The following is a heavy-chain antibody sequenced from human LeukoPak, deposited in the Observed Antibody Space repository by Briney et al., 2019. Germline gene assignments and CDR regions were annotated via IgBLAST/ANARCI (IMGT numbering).Heavy chain of an antibody. D-gene: IGHD1-26*01. J-gene: IGHJ4*02. Sequence: GGSLRLSCAASGFTVSNNYMTWVRQAPGKGLEWVTVIYSGGDTYYADSVKGRFTISRDNSQNTLYLQMNSLRAEDTAVYYCARGGSLDYWGQGTLVTVSS. CDR2: IYSGGDT. CDR3: ARGGSLDY. CDR1: GFTVSNNY. V-gene: IGHV3-53*01.